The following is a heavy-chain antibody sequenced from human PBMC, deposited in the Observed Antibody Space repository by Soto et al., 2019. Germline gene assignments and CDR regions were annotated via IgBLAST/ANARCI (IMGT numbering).Heavy chain of an antibody. J-gene: IGHJ4*02. CDR2: ISSSSSYI. D-gene: IGHD3-22*01. Sequence: GGSLRLSCAASGFTFGSDSMNWVGQAPGKGLEWVSSISSSSSYIYYADSVKGRFTISRDNAKNSLYLQMNSLRAEDTAVYYCARGMISYYFDYWGQGTLVTVSS. CDR1: GFTFGSDS. CDR3: ARGMISYYFDY. V-gene: IGHV3-21*01.